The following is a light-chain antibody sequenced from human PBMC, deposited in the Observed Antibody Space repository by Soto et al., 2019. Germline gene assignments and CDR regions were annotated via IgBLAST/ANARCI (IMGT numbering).Light chain of an antibody. CDR3: QQYGSSPPWT. CDR1: QSDSSSY. Sequence: EIVLTQSPGTLSLSPGERATLSCRASQSDSSSYLAWYQQKPGQAPRLLMYGTSSRATGIPDRFSGSGSGTDFTLTISRLEPEDFAVYYCQQYGSSPPWTFGQGTKVDIK. J-gene: IGKJ1*01. CDR2: GTS. V-gene: IGKV3-20*01.